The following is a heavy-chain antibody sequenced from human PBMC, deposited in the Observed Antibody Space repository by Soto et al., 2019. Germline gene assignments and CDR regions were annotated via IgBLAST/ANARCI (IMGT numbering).Heavy chain of an antibody. CDR2: IKQDGSEK. D-gene: IGHD7-27*01. V-gene: IGHV3-7*03. CDR3: AGTKLGIHAFDI. J-gene: IGHJ3*02. Sequence: GESLKISCAASGFTFSSYWMSWVRQAPGKGLEWVANIKQDGSEKYYVDSVKGRFTISRDNAKNSLYLQMNSLRAEDTAVYYCAGTKLGIHAFDIWGQGTMVTVSS. CDR1: GFTFSSYW.